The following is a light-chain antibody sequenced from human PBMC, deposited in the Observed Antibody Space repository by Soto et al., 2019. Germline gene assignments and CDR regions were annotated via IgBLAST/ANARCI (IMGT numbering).Light chain of an antibody. CDR3: QQLNRFPRT. CDR2: SAS. J-gene: IGKJ1*01. CDR1: QDISSY. V-gene: IGKV1-9*01. Sequence: DIQLTQSPSFLSASVGDRVTITCRASQDISSYLPWYQQRPGKVPRFLTHSASTLQSGVPARFSATGSGTTFTLTISSLQPEDITTYDCQQLNRFPRTFGQGTKVEV.